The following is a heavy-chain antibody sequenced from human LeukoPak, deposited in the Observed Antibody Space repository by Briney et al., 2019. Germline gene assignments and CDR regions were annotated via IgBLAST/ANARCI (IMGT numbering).Heavy chain of an antibody. J-gene: IGHJ4*02. CDR3: AKDTTSNYYDSSGYY. CDR1: GFTFTNYA. CDR2: ISGSGGST. Sequence: GGSLRLSCAASGFTFTNYAMSWVRQAPGKGLEWVSAISGSGGSTYYADSVKGRFTISRDNSKNTLYLQMNSLRAEDTAVYYCAKDTTSNYYDSSGYYWGQGTLVTVSS. D-gene: IGHD3-22*01. V-gene: IGHV3-23*01.